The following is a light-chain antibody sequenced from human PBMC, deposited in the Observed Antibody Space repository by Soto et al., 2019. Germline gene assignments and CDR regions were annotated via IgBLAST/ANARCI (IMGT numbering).Light chain of an antibody. V-gene: IGKV3-15*01. CDR3: QQYNNWPPWT. CDR2: GAS. J-gene: IGKJ1*01. CDR1: QSVSSN. Sequence: EIVMTQSPATLSVSPGEIATLSCRASQSVSSNLAWYQQKPVQAPRLLIYGASTRATGIPARCSGSGSGTKFPLNISSLQSEDVSVYYCQQYNNWPPWTEGKGTKVEIK.